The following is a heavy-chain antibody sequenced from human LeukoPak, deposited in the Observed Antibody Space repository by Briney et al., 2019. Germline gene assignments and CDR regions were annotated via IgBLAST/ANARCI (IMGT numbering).Heavy chain of an antibody. Sequence: GGSLRLSCAASGFTFSSYGMHWVRQAPGKGLEWVAFIRYDGSNKYYADSVKGRFTISRDNSKNTLYLQMNSLRAEDTAVYYCAKSTMEDYYDSSGYYPIDSYFDYWGQGTLVTVSS. CDR3: AKSTMEDYYDSSGYYPIDSYFDY. V-gene: IGHV3-30*02. J-gene: IGHJ4*02. CDR1: GFTFSSYG. D-gene: IGHD3-22*01. CDR2: IRYDGSNK.